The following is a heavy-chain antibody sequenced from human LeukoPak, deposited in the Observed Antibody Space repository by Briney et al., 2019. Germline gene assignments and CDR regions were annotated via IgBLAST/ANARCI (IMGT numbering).Heavy chain of an antibody. CDR1: GGTFSSYA. Sequence: SVKVSCKASGGTFSSYAISWVRQAPGQGLEWMGGIIPIFGTANYAQKFQGRVTITADKSTSTAYMELSSLRSEDTAVYYCAVLRLGELSLRTFDYWGQGTLVTVSS. CDR2: IIPIFGTA. CDR3: AVLRLGELSLRTFDY. D-gene: IGHD3-16*02. J-gene: IGHJ4*02. V-gene: IGHV1-69*06.